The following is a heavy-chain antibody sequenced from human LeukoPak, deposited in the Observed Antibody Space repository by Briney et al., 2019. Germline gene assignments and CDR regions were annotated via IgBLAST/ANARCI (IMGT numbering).Heavy chain of an antibody. J-gene: IGHJ5*02. D-gene: IGHD3/OR15-3a*01. CDR2: IYHSGST. V-gene: IGHV4-38-2*02. Sequence: PSETLSLTCTVSGYSISSGYYWGWIRQPPGKGPEWIGSIYHSGSTYYNPSLKSRVTISVDTSKNQFSLKLSSVTAADTAVYYCARQEIGLRSFDPWGQGTLVTVSS. CDR3: ARQEIGLRSFDP. CDR1: GYSISSGYY.